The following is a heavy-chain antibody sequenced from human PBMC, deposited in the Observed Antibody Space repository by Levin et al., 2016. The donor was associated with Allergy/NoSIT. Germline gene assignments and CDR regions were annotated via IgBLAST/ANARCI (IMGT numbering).Heavy chain of an antibody. Sequence: WIRQPPGKGLEWLGYYSGRENDAQCADSVRGRFTISRDNAKQSVHLQMNSLRVEDTAVYYCGRCDYNFHGIDEWGQGTTVTVSS. J-gene: IGHJ6*02. D-gene: IGHD4-11*01. V-gene: IGHV3-11*03. CDR2: YSGRENDA. CDR3: GRCDYNFHGIDE.